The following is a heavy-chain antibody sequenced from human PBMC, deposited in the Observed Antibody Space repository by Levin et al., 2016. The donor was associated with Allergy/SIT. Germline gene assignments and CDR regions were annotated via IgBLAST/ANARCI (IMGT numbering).Heavy chain of an antibody. D-gene: IGHD6-13*01. CDR3: ARHDGYSSSLDY. CDR2: IYPDDSDT. J-gene: IGHJ4*02. CDR1: GFRFTNYW. V-gene: IGHV5-51*01. Sequence: GESLKISCQGSGFRFTNYWIGWVRQMPGKGLEWMGIIYPDDSDTRYSPSFQGQVTISADKSTRTAYLQWSSLKASDTATYFCARHDGYSSSLDYWGQGTLVTVSS.